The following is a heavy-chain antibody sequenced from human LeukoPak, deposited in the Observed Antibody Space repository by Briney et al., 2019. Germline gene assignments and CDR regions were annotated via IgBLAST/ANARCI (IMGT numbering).Heavy chain of an antibody. CDR1: XXXFTSYW. V-gene: IGHV5-51*01. CDR2: IYPGDSDT. J-gene: IGHJ4*02. CDR3: ARRYTYGRTDY. D-gene: IGHD5-18*01. Sequence: GESLKXXXXGXXXXFTSYWIGWVRQMPGKGLEWMGIIYPGDSDTRYSPSFQGQVTISADKSISTAYLQWSSLKASDTAMYYCARRYTYGRTDYWGQGTLVTVSS.